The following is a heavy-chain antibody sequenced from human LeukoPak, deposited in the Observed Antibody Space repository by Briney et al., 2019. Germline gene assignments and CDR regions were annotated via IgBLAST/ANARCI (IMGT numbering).Heavy chain of an antibody. CDR1: GFTFSNHA. D-gene: IGHD1-26*01. CDR2: IYSGGST. J-gene: IGHJ4*02. V-gene: IGHV3-66*04. Sequence: GGSLRLSCAASGFTFSNHAMNWVRQAPGKGLEWVSVIYSGGSTYYADSVKGRFTISRDNSKNTLYLQMNSLRAEDTAVYYCARLVGATGSHWGQGTLVTVSS. CDR3: ARLVGATGSH.